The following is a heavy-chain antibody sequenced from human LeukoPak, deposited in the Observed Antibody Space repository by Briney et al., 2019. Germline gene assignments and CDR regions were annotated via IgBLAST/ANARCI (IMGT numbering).Heavy chain of an antibody. CDR2: INQDGRKI. D-gene: IGHD3-22*01. V-gene: IGHV3-7*01. J-gene: IGHJ4*02. Sequence: GGSLRLSCAASGFPFNSYWMGWVRQTPGKGLEWVANINQDGRKISYLDAVKGRFTISRDNAKSSLSLQMDSLTAEDTAVYLCARLFLRENSGYRPVEYWGQGTLVDVSS. CDR1: GFPFNSYW. CDR3: ARLFLRENSGYRPVEY.